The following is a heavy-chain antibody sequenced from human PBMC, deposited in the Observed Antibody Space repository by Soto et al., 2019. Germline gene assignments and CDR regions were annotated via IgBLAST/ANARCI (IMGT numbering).Heavy chain of an antibody. CDR3: ARDLLWFGELLPDSYYYYYGMDV. J-gene: IGHJ6*02. D-gene: IGHD3-10*01. CDR1: GFTFSSYS. CDR2: ISSSSSYI. Sequence: EVQLVESGGGLVKPGGSLRLSCAASGFTFSSYSMNWVRQAPGKGLEWVSSISSSSSYIYYADSVKGRFTISRDNAKNSLYLQMNSLRAEDTAVYYCARDLLWFGELLPDSYYYYYGMDVWGQGTTVTVSS. V-gene: IGHV3-21*01.